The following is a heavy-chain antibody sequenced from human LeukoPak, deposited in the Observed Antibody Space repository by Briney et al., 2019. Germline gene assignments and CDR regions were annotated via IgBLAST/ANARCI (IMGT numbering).Heavy chain of an antibody. CDR2: IRSKAYGGTT. CDR3: TRADGYGGNSGA. CDR1: GFTFGDYA. Sequence: GGSLRLSCTASGFTFGDYAMSWVRQAPGKGLEWVGFIRSKAYGGTTEYAASVKGRFTISRDDSKSIAYLQMNSLKTEDTAVYYCTRADGYGGNSGAWGQGTLVTVSS. J-gene: IGHJ4*02. V-gene: IGHV3-49*04. D-gene: IGHD4-23*01.